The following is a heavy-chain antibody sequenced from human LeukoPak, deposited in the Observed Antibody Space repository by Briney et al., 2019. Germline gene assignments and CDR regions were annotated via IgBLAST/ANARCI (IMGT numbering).Heavy chain of an antibody. J-gene: IGHJ4*02. CDR2: ISDSGGST. Sequence: PGGSLRLSCAASGFTFSSYAMSWVRQAPGKGLEWVSSISDSGGSTYYADSVKGRFAISRDNSKNTLYLQMHSLRAEDTAVYFCARHSYGSGWYYFDYWGQGTLVTVSS. V-gene: IGHV3-23*01. CDR1: GFTFSSYA. CDR3: ARHSYGSGWYYFDY. D-gene: IGHD6-19*01.